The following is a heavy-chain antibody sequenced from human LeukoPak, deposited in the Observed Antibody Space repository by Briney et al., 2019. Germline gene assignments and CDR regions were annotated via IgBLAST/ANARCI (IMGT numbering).Heavy chain of an antibody. CDR3: ARAPFSGSGTYYRNWFDP. Sequence: PSETLFLTCSVPGGSVSSISYYWSWIRQPPGKRLEWIGNLYYSGSTNYNPSLKSRVTISVDTPKNQFSLKLSSVTAADTAVYYCARAPFSGSGTYYRNWFDPWGQGTLVAVSS. CDR2: LYYSGST. CDR1: GGSVSSISYY. J-gene: IGHJ5*02. D-gene: IGHD3-10*01. V-gene: IGHV4-61*01.